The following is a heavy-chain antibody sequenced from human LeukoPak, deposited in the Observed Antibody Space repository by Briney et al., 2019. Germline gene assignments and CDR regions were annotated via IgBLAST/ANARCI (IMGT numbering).Heavy chain of an antibody. J-gene: IGHJ6*02. D-gene: IGHD3-10*01. Sequence: GGSLRLSCAASGFTVSSNYMSWVRQAPGKGLEWVSVIYSGGSTYYADSVKGRFTTSRDNSKNTLYLQMNSLRAEDTAVYYCARDGEGDYYYYGMDVWGQGTTVTVSS. CDR3: ARDGEGDYYYYGMDV. V-gene: IGHV3-53*01. CDR2: IYSGGST. CDR1: GFTVSSNY.